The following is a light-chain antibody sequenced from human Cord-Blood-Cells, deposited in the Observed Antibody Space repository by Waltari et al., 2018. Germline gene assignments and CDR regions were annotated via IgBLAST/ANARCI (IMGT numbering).Light chain of an antibody. CDR3: QQYYSTPYT. CDR2: WAS. J-gene: IGKJ2*01. Sequence: DIVMTQSPDSLAVSLGERATINCKSSQSVLYSSNNKNYLAWYQQKPGQPPKLLIYWASTRESGVPDRFSGSXSGTXFTLTISSLQAEDVAVYYCQQYYSTPYTFGQGTKLEIK. CDR1: QSVLYSSNNKNY. V-gene: IGKV4-1*01.